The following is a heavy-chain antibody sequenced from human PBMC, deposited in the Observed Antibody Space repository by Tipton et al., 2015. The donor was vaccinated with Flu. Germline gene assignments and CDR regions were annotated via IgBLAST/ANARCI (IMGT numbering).Heavy chain of an antibody. CDR2: IYYSGST. D-gene: IGHD5-18*01. J-gene: IGHJ4*02. V-gene: IGHV4-31*03. Sequence: TLSLTCTVSGGSISSGGYYWSWIRQHPGKGLEWIGYIYYSGSTYYNPSLKSRVTISVDTSKNQFSLKRSSVTAADTAVYYCARDGRYSYGDSDYWGQGTLVTVSS. CDR1: GGSISSGGYY. CDR3: ARDGRYSYGDSDY.